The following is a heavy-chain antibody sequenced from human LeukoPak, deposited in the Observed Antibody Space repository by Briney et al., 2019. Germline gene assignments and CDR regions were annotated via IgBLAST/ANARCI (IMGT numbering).Heavy chain of an antibody. CDR2: ISSSSSYT. Sequence: GGSLRLSCAASGFTFSDYYVSWIRQAPGKGLEWVSYISSSSSYTNYADSVKGRFTISRDNAKNSLYLQMNSLRAEDTAVYYCARVGSMVRGPNYFDYWGQGTLVTVSS. CDR1: GFTFSDYY. CDR3: ARVGSMVRGPNYFDY. J-gene: IGHJ4*02. D-gene: IGHD3-10*01. V-gene: IGHV3-11*06.